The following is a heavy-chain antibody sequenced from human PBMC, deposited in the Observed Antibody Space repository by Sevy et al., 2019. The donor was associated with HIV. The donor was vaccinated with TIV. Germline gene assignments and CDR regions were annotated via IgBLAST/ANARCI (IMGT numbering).Heavy chain of an antibody. D-gene: IGHD1-26*01. Sequence: ASVKVSCKASGYNFNNYYIHWVRQAPGQGLQWMGVINPTSGSTYYPPKFQGRVTMTRDTSTSTVSLDLSSLRSEDTAVYYCARGDGTGRCFDSWGQGTLVTVSS. CDR2: INPTSGST. V-gene: IGHV1-46*02. J-gene: IGHJ4*02. CDR1: GYNFNNYY. CDR3: ARGDGTGRCFDS.